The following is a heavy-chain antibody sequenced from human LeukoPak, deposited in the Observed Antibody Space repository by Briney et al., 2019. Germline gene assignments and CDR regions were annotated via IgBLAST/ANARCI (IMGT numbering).Heavy chain of an antibody. CDR1: GGTFSIYA. V-gene: IGHV1-69*13. J-gene: IGHJ5*02. CDR2: IIPIFGTA. CDR3: ARVGYSGYDYDWFDP. Sequence: ASVKVSFTASGGTFSIYAISWVRQAPGQGLEWMGGIIPIFGTANYAQKFQGRVTITADESTSTAYMELSSLRSEDTAVYYCARVGYSGYDYDWFDPWGQGTLVTVSS. D-gene: IGHD5-12*01.